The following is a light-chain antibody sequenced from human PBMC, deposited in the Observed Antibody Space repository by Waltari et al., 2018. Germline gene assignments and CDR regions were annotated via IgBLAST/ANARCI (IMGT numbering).Light chain of an antibody. CDR2: DAS. CDR3: QQRSNWPLT. Sequence: EIVFTQSPATLSLSLGERATLHCRASQSVSSYLAWYQQKPGQAPRLLIYDASNRATGIPARFSGSGSGTDFTLTISSLEPEDFAVYYCQQRSNWPLTFGGGTKVEIK. V-gene: IGKV3-11*01. J-gene: IGKJ4*01. CDR1: QSVSSY.